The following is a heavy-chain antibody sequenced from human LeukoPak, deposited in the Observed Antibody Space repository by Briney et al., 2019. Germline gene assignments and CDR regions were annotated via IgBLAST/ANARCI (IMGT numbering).Heavy chain of an antibody. CDR1: GGSISSSSYY. CDR3: ASQSSGSYFNCFDP. CDR2: MYYSGSP. J-gene: IGHJ5*02. D-gene: IGHD3-10*01. Sequence: PSETLSLTCTVSGGSISSSSYYWGWTRQPPGKGLEWIGSMYYSGSPHYNPSLKSRVTISVDTSKNQFSLKLSSVTAADTAVYYCASQSSGSYFNCFDPWGQGTLVTVSS. V-gene: IGHV4-39*01.